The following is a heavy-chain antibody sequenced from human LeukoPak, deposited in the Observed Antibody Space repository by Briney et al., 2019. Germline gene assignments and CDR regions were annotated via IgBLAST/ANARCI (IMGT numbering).Heavy chain of an antibody. J-gene: IGHJ5*02. Sequence: GGSLRLSCAAPGFTFSSYSMNWVRRAPGKGLEWVSSISTSSSYIHYADSVKGRFTISRDNAKNSLYLQMNSLRAEDTAVYYCARDLGQYYDTSDNWFDPWGQGTLVTVSS. V-gene: IGHV3-21*01. D-gene: IGHD3-22*01. CDR3: ARDLGQYYDTSDNWFDP. CDR2: ISTSSSYI. CDR1: GFTFSSYS.